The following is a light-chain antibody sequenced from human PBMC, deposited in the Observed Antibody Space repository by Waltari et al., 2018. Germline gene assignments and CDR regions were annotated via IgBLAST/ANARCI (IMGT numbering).Light chain of an antibody. Sequence: DIVMTQSPDSLAVSLGERATISCKSSQSVYFDYNNKTYIAWYQHKAGQPPRLLISCASTRESGVPDRFSASASETDFTLTISGLQAEDVAVYYCQQFHSSPFTFGPGTKVHIK. V-gene: IGKV4-1*01. CDR2: CAS. CDR1: QSVYFDYNNKTY. J-gene: IGKJ3*01. CDR3: QQFHSSPFT.